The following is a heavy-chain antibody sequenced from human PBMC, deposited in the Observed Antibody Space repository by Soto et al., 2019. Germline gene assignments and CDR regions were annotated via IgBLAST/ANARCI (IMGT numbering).Heavy chain of an antibody. D-gene: IGHD3-10*01. J-gene: IGHJ3*02. V-gene: IGHV3-53*02. Sequence: EVQLVETGGGLIQPGGCLRLSCAASGRTVSSNYMNGVRQAPGKGLEWVSVLYSGGSTHYAGSVKGRFIISRDNSKNTLYLQMNSLRVEDTAVYYCARDRPGDQGDGFDIWGHGTMVTVSS. CDR1: GRTVSSNY. CDR3: ARDRPGDQGDGFDI. CDR2: LYSGGST.